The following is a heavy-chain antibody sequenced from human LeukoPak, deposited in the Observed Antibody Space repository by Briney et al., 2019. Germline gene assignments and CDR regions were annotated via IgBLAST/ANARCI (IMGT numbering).Heavy chain of an antibody. V-gene: IGHV4-61*02. CDR2: IYTSGST. CDR1: GGSISSGSYY. CDR3: ARNPTGYCSGGSCYYFDY. Sequence: SETLSLTCTVSGGSISSGSYYWSWIRQPAGKGLEWIGRIYTSGSTNYNPSLKSRVTISVDTSKNQFSLKLSSVTAADTAVYYCARNPTGYCSGGSCYYFDYWGQGTLVTVSS. D-gene: IGHD2-15*01. J-gene: IGHJ4*02.